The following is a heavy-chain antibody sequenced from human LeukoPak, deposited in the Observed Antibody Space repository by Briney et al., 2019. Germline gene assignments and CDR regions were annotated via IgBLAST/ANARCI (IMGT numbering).Heavy chain of an antibody. CDR1: GGSISSYY. V-gene: IGHV4-59*08. CDR3: ARRGGHGGSFDY. D-gene: IGHD4-23*01. CDR2: IYYSGST. J-gene: IGHJ4*02. Sequence: SETLSLTCTVSGGSISSYYWSWIRQPPGKGLEWIGYIYYSGSTNYNPSLKNRVTISVDTSKNQFSLKLSSVTAADTAVYYCARRGGHGGSFDYWGQGTLVTVSS.